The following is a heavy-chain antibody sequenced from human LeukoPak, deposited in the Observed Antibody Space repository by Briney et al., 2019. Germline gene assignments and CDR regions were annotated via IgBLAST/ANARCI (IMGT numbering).Heavy chain of an antibody. CDR1: GYTFTAYY. V-gene: IGHV1-2*02. CDR3: ARAPYCDSSSCYTGTNWFDP. Sequence: ASVKVSCKATGYTFTAYYMHWVRQAPGQGLEWMGWINPNSGGTNYAQNFQGRVTMTRDTSISTAYMELSRLRSDDTALYYCARAPYCDSSSCYTGTNWFDPWGQGTLVTVSS. D-gene: IGHD2-2*02. CDR2: INPNSGGT. J-gene: IGHJ5*02.